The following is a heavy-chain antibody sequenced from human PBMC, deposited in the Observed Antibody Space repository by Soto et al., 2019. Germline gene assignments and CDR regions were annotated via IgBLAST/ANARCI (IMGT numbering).Heavy chain of an antibody. CDR2: INPNSGGT. CDR1: GYTFTGYY. V-gene: IGHV1-2*04. Sequence: ASVKVSCKASGYTFTGYYMHWVRQAPGQGLEWMGWINPNSGGTNYAQKFQGWVTMTRDASISTAYMELSRLRSDDTAVCYCARDFILTVYLRAYLDYWGQGPLVPV. D-gene: IGHD3-9*01. CDR3: ARDFILTVYLRAYLDY. J-gene: IGHJ4*02.